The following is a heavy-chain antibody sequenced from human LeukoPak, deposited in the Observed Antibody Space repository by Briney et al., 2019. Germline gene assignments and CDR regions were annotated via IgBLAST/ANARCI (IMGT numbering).Heavy chain of an antibody. V-gene: IGHV3-74*01. CDR1: GFTFSSYW. CDR3: ARVVSSSWSNWFDP. D-gene: IGHD6-13*01. J-gene: IGHJ5*02. CDR2: INSDGSST. Sequence: GGSLRLSCAASGFTFSSYWMHWVRQAPGKGLVWVSRINSDGSSTSYAASVKGRFTISRDNAKNTLYLQMNSPRAEDTAVYYCARVVSSSWSNWFDPWGQGTLVTVSS.